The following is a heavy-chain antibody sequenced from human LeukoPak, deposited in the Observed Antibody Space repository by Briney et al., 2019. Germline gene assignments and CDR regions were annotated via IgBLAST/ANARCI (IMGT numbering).Heavy chain of an antibody. V-gene: IGHV3-66*01. CDR3: ARDLISGPATHDS. CDR2: INSGGST. J-gene: IGHJ4*02. D-gene: IGHD2-15*01. CDR1: GFTVTNND. Sequence: GGSLRLSCAASGFTVTNNDMNWDRQAPGKGLEWISVINSGGSTYFADSVKGRFTVSRDNSKNTLSLQMNSLRVEDTAVYYCARDLISGPATHDSWGQGALVTVSS.